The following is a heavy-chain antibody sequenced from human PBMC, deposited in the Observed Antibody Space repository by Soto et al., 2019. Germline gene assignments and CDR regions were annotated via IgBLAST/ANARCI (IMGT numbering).Heavy chain of an antibody. CDR1: GGSISSYY. CDR2: IYYSGST. V-gene: IGHV4-59*01. D-gene: IGHD3-9*01. CDR3: ARVNTIFWVLAY. Sequence: SETLSLTCTVSGGSISSYYWSWIRQPPGKGLEWIGYIYYSGSTNYNPSLKSRVTISVDTSKNQFSLKLSSVTAADTAVYYCARVNTIFWVLAYWGQGTLVTVSS. J-gene: IGHJ4*02.